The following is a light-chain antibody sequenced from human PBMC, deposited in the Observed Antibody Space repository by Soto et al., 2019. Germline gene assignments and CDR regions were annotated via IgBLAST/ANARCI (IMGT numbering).Light chain of an antibody. Sequence: EIVLTQSPGTLSLSPGEGATISCRASQRVSSRYFAWFQQRPGQVPRLLIFGSSSRAPGIPDRFSGSGSGTDFTLTISRLEPEDFGVYYCQQYYNSPRTFGEGTKVEIK. J-gene: IGKJ4*02. CDR2: GSS. V-gene: IGKV3-20*01. CDR3: QQYYNSPRT. CDR1: QRVSSRY.